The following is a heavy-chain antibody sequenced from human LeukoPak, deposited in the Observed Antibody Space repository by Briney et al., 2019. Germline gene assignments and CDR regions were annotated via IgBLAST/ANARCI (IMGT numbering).Heavy chain of an antibody. CDR2: INAGNGNT. CDR3: ARVLPMVRGVITRDY. J-gene: IGHJ4*02. D-gene: IGHD3-10*01. Sequence: ASVKVSCTASGYTFTSYAMHWVRQAPGQRLEWMGWINAGNGNTKYSQKFQGRVTITRDTSASTAYMELSSLRSEDTAVYYCARVLPMVRGVITRDYWGQGTLVTVSS. V-gene: IGHV1-3*01. CDR1: GYTFTSYA.